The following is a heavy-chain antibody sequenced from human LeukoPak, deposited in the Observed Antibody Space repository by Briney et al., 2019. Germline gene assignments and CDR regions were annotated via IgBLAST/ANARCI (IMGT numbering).Heavy chain of an antibody. CDR1: GFTVSNYG. J-gene: IGHJ4*02. Sequence: GRSLRLSCAASGFTVSNYGMSWVRQAPGKGLEWVSTISAGGGSTYYADSVTGRFTISRDNSKNTLYLQMNSLRAEDTAVYYCAKHTYYYGSGTHLDYWGQGTLVTVSS. CDR2: ISAGGGST. V-gene: IGHV3-23*01. CDR3: AKHTYYYGSGTHLDY. D-gene: IGHD3-10*01.